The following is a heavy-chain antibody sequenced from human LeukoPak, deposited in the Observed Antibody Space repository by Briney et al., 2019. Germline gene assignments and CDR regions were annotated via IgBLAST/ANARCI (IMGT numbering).Heavy chain of an antibody. CDR3: ARGFGTMIVVNGFDY. J-gene: IGHJ4*02. D-gene: IGHD3-22*01. CDR2: IYYSGST. Sequence: PSQTLSLTCTVSGGSISTGGYYWSWIRQHPGKDLEWIGSIYYSGSTNYNPSLKSRVTISVDTSKNQFSLKLSSVTAADTAVYYCARGFGTMIVVNGFDYWGQGTLVTVSS. V-gene: IGHV4-31*03. CDR1: GGSISTGGYY.